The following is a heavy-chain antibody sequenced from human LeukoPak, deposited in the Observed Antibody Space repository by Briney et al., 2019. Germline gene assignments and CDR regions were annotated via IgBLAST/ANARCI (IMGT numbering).Heavy chain of an antibody. CDR3: ARSGWYDGADY. V-gene: IGHV3-7*01. CDR1: GFTFSNFW. CDR2: IKQDETEK. D-gene: IGHD6-19*01. Sequence: GGSLRLSCAASGFTFSNFWMGWVRQAPGKGLEWVANIKQDETEKFYLGSVKGRFTISRDNAKNTLYLQMNSLRAEDTAVYYCARSGWYDGADYWGQGTLVTVSS. J-gene: IGHJ4*02.